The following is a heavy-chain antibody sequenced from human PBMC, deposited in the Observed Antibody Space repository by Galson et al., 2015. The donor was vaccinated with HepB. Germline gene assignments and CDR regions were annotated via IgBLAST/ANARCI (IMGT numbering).Heavy chain of an antibody. CDR3: ARDIAAAGVVFDS. D-gene: IGHD6-13*01. V-gene: IGHV1-18*04. J-gene: IGHJ4*02. CDR2: ISAYNGDT. CDR1: GYTFTNHY. Sequence: SVKASCKASGYTFTNHYINWVRQAPGQGLEWMGWISAYNGDTNYAQNLQGRVTMTTDTSTSTAYMELRSLRSDDTAVYFCARDIAAAGVVFDSWGQGTLVTVSS.